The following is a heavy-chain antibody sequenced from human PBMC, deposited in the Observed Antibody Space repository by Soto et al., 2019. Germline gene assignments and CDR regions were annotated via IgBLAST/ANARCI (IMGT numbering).Heavy chain of an antibody. CDR1: GFTFSSYA. J-gene: IGHJ2*01. CDR3: AKKGRELGWYFDV. D-gene: IGHD1-26*01. V-gene: IGHV3-23*01. Sequence: EVQLLESGGGLVQPGGSLRLSCAASGFTFSSYAMSWVRQAPGKGLEWVSGITDSGGNTYYADSVKGRFTISRDNSKNTLYVQMNSLRDEDTAIYYCAKKGRELGWYFDVWGRGTLVTVSS. CDR2: ITDSGGNT.